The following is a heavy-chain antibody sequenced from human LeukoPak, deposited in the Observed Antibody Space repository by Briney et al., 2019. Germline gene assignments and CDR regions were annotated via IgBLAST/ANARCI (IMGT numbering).Heavy chain of an antibody. D-gene: IGHD2-2*01. Sequence: PSETLSLTCSVSGYPISSGYYWGWIRQPPGKGLEWIGSINHSGSTYYNPSLRSRVTISVDTSKNQFALKLTSVTTADTAVYYCARDRTIVVPAAIGQIAYYYYMDVWGKGTTVTVSS. V-gene: IGHV4-38-2*02. J-gene: IGHJ6*03. CDR2: INHSGST. CDR3: ARDRTIVVPAAIGQIAYYYYMDV. CDR1: GYPISSGYY.